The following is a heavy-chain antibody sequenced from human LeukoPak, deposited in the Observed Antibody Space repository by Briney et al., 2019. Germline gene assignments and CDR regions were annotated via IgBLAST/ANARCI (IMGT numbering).Heavy chain of an antibody. V-gene: IGHV3-48*03. CDR1: GFTFSDYE. D-gene: IGHD6-13*01. CDR3: ANSIAAARGYYFDY. CDR2: ISSSATTI. J-gene: IGHJ4*02. Sequence: GGSLRLSCSASGFTFSDYEMNWVRQAPGKGLEWVSYISSSATTIYYADSVKGRFTISRDNSKNTLYLQMTSLTAEDTAIYYCANSIAAARGYYFDYWGQGTLVTVSS.